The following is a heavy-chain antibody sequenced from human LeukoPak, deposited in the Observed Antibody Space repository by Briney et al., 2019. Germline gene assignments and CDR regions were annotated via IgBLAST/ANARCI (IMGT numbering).Heavy chain of an antibody. CDR2: ISGYNGNT. Sequence: GDSVKVSCKASGYTFSSYNINWVRQAPGQGLEWLGWISGYNGNTTYAQKLQGRVTTTTDTSTSTAYMELRSLRSDDTAVYYCARAYVWGSYRSDAFDIWGQGTMVTVSS. J-gene: IGHJ3*02. CDR1: GYTFSSYN. D-gene: IGHD3-16*02. CDR3: ARAYVWGSYRSDAFDI. V-gene: IGHV1-18*01.